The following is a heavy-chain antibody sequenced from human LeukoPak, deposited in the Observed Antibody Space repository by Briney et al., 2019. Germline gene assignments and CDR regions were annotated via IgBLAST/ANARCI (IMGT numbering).Heavy chain of an antibody. J-gene: IGHJ4*02. D-gene: IGHD1-26*01. CDR3: AKEYSGSYSGDY. V-gene: IGHV3-23*01. CDR2: ISGSGGST. Sequence: GGSLRLSCAASGFTFSSYAMSWARQAPGRGLEWVSAISGSGGSTYYADSVKGRFTISRDNSKNTLYLQMNSLRAEDTAVYYCAKEYSGSYSGDYWGQGTLVTVSS. CDR1: GFTFSSYA.